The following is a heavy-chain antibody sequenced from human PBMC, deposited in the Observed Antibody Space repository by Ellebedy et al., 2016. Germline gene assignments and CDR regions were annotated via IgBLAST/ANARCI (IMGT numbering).Heavy chain of an antibody. CDR1: GYTFTSYG. CDR3: ARGGSSGSPSEYYYYMDV. D-gene: IGHD3-22*01. V-gene: IGHV1-18*04. J-gene: IGHJ6*03. CDR2: ISAYNGNT. Sequence: ASVKVSCKASGYTFTSYGISWVRQAPGQGLEWMGWISAYNGNTNYAQKLQGRVTMTTDTSTSTAYMELRSLRSDDTAVYYCARGGSSGSPSEYYYYMDVWGKGTTVTVSS.